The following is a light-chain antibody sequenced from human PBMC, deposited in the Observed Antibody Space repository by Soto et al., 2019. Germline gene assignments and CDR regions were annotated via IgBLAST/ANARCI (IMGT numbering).Light chain of an antibody. CDR1: QSVSSN. Sequence: EIVMTQSPATRSGSPGEKTTLSCRASQSVSSNLAWYQQKPGQAPRLLIYGASTRATGIPARFSGSGSGTEFTLTISSLQSEDFAVYYCQQYNNWPPWTFGQGTKVDIK. V-gene: IGKV3-15*01. CDR2: GAS. CDR3: QQYNNWPPWT. J-gene: IGKJ1*01.